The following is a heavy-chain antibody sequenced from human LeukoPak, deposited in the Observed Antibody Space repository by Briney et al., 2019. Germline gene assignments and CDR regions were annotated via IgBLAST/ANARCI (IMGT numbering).Heavy chain of an antibody. V-gene: IGHV4-59*02. D-gene: IGHD1-1*01. CDR3: ARVGDWNDLVY. CDR1: GASVSSYY. Sequence: SETLSLTCTVSGASVSSYYRSWIRQSPGKGLEWIGYIHYSVTTNYNPSLNSRVTISVDTSKNQFSLKLSSVTSADTAVYYCARVGDWNDLVYWGQGTRVTVSS. CDR2: IHYSVTT. J-gene: IGHJ4*02.